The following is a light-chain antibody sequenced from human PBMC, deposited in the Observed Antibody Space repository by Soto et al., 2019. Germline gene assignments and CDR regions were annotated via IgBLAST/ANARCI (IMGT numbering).Light chain of an antibody. Sequence: VGRRIKITCRASQSISSYLNWYQQKPGKAPKLLIYAASSLQSGVPLRSSGRDTGSDFGLSIPTQQPYQFMTLSCQLRYGTPPTFGWGTKVDIK. CDR1: QSISSY. CDR2: AAS. V-gene: IGKV1-39*01. CDR3: QLRYGTPPT. J-gene: IGKJ4*01.